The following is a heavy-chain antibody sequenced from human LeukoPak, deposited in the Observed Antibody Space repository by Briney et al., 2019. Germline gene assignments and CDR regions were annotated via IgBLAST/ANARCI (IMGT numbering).Heavy chain of an antibody. D-gene: IGHD3-16*01. V-gene: IGHV1-8*01. J-gene: IGHJ5*02. Sequence: ASVKVSCKASGYTFTSYDINWVRQATGQGLEWMGWMNPNSGNTGYAQKFQGRVTMTRNTSISTPYRELRTLSSEDTAVYYCARSYRYDYVWGSYNWFDPWGQGALVTVSS. CDR3: ARSYRYDYVWGSYNWFDP. CDR2: MNPNSGNT. CDR1: GYTFTSYD.